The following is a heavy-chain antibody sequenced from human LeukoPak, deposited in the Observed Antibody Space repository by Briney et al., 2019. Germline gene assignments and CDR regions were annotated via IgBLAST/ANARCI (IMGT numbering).Heavy chain of an antibody. V-gene: IGHV3-48*01. CDR3: ARDDSGYDFGLDY. Sequence: PGRSLRLSCAASGFTFSSYSMNWVRQAPGKGLEWVSYISSSSSTIYYADSVKGRFTISRDNAKNSLYLQMNSPRAEDTAVYYCARDDSGYDFGLDYWGQGTLVTVSS. CDR2: ISSSSSTI. D-gene: IGHD5-12*01. CDR1: GFTFSSYS. J-gene: IGHJ4*02.